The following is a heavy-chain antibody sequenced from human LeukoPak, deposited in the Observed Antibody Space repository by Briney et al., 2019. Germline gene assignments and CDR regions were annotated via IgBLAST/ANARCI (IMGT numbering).Heavy chain of an antibody. CDR1: GRTFSSYT. J-gene: IGHJ6*03. D-gene: IGHD2-2*01. CDR3: ASVGCSSTSCHGEYYYYMDV. Sequence: SVKVSCKASGRTFSSYTISWVRQAPGQGLEWMGRIIPILGIANYAQKFQGRVTITADKSTSTAYMELSSLRSEDTAVYYCASVGCSSTSCHGEYYYYMDVWGKGTTVTVSS. V-gene: IGHV1-69*02. CDR2: IIPILGIA.